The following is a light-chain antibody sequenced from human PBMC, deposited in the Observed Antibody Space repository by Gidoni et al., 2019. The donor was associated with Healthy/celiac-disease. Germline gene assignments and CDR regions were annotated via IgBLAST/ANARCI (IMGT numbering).Light chain of an antibody. CDR2: AAS. J-gene: IGKJ3*01. V-gene: IGKV1-27*01. CDR3: QKYNSAPL. Sequence: DIQITPSPSSLSASVGDRVTITCRASQGISNYLAWYQQKPGKVPKLLIYAASTLQSGVPSRFSGSGSGTDFTLTISSLQPEDVATYYCQKYNSAPLFGPGTKVDIK. CDR1: QGISNY.